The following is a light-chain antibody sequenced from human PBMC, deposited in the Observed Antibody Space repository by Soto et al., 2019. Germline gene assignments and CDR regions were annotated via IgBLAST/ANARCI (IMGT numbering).Light chain of an antibody. J-gene: IGKJ3*01. CDR3: QQYNNWPRVFT. CDR1: QTVSSN. V-gene: IGKV3-15*01. Sequence: EIVMTQSPATLSVSPGERATLSCRASQTVSSNLAWYQQKPGQAPRLLIYGASSRATGIPARFSGSGSGTEFTLTINSLQSEDFAVYYCQQYNNWPRVFTFGPGTKVDIK. CDR2: GAS.